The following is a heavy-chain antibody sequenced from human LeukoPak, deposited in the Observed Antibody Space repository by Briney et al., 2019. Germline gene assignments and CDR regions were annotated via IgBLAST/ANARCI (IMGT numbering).Heavy chain of an antibody. CDR2: IYTSGST. V-gene: IGHV4-61*02. D-gene: IGHD1-26*01. CDR1: GGSISSGSYY. CDR3: ARATWELLGERFDY. Sequence: SETLSLTCTVSGGSISSGSYYWSWLRQPAGRGLEWVGRIYTSGSTNYNPSLKSRVTISVDTSKNQFSLKLSSVTAADTAVYYCARATWELLGERFDYWGQGTLVTVS. J-gene: IGHJ4*02.